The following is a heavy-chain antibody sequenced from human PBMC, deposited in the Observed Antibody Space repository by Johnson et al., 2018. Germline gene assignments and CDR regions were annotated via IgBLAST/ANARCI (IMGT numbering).Heavy chain of an antibody. Sequence: QVQLVQSGGGLVQPGGSLRLSCAASGFTFSSYAMHWVRQAPGKGLEWVAVISYDGSNKYYADSVKGRFTISRDNSKNTLYLQMNSLGAEDTAVYYCARDAPTVDYFAYWGQGPLVTVSS. J-gene: IGHJ4*02. D-gene: IGHD2-21*01. CDR2: ISYDGSNK. CDR1: GFTFSSYA. CDR3: ARDAPTVDYFAY. V-gene: IGHV3-30*03.